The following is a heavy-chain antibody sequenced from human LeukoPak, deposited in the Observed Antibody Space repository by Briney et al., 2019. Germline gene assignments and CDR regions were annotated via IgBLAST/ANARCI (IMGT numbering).Heavy chain of an antibody. Sequence: ASVKVSCKASGYTFDSHGISWVRQAPGQGLEWMGWVCAYNDNTNYAQKVQGRVTMTTDTSTSTAYMELRSLRSDDTAVYYCARVTATPVFDFWGQGTLVTVSS. CDR3: ARVTATPVFDF. CDR2: VCAYNDNT. D-gene: IGHD3-16*01. CDR1: GYTFDSHG. V-gene: IGHV1-18*01. J-gene: IGHJ4*02.